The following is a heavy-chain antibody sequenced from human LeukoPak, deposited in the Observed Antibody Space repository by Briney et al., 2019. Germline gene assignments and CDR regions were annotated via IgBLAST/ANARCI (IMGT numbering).Heavy chain of an antibody. CDR3: ARACYYDSSGYSFYYHMDV. CDR1: GYSFSSYW. D-gene: IGHD3-22*01. CDR2: IYPDDSDT. V-gene: IGHV5-51*01. Sequence: GASLKISCKGSGYSFSSYWIGWVRQMPGKGLEWMGIIYPDDSDTKYSPSFQGQVTISADKSISTAYLQWSSLKASDTAMYYCARACYYDSSGYSFYYHMDVWGQGTTVTVSS. J-gene: IGHJ6*02.